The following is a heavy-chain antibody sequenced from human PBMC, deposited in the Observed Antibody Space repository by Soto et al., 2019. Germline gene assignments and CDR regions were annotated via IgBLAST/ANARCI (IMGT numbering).Heavy chain of an antibody. D-gene: IGHD3-10*01. CDR2: IYYSGST. J-gene: IGHJ4*02. CDR3: ARWPPGVDYYGSATPTDY. CDR1: GGSISSGGYY. Sequence: PSETLSLTCTVSGGSISSGGYYWSWIRQHPGKGLEWIGYIYYSGSTNYNPSLKSRVTISVDTSKNQFSLKLSSVTAADTAVYYCARWPPGVDYYGSATPTDYWGQGTLVTVSS. V-gene: IGHV4-61*08.